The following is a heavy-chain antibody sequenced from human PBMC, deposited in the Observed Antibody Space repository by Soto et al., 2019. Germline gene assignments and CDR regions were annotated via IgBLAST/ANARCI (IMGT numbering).Heavy chain of an antibody. CDR1: WGSISSRDYY. Sequence: SETLSLTCTVSWGSISSRDYYLGWIRQPPGKGLEWIGSIYYSGSAHYDPSPKSRVTISVDTSTNQYSLKLNSVTAADTAVYYCARHSAAIFRGFDPWGQGALVTVSS. V-gene: IGHV4-39*01. J-gene: IGHJ5*02. CDR3: ARHSAAIFRGFDP. CDR2: IYYSGSA. D-gene: IGHD3-3*01.